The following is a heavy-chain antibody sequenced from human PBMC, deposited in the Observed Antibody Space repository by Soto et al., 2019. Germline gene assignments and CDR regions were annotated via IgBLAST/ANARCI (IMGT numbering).Heavy chain of an antibody. V-gene: IGHV6-1*01. Sequence: SQTLSLTCAISGDSVSGNSAAWNWIRQSPSRGLEWLGRTYYRSRWYNDYAVSVKSRITVTPDTSKNQFSLHLNSVTPEDTAVYYCAREFPYYASSDSYLDYWGQGALVTVSS. CDR3: AREFPYYASSDSYLDY. CDR1: GDSVSGNSAA. D-gene: IGHD3-16*01. CDR2: TYYRSRWYN. J-gene: IGHJ4*02.